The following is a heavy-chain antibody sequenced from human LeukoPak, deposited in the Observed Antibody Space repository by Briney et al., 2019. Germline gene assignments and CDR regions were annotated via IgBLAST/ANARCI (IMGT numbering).Heavy chain of an antibody. V-gene: IGHV1-24*01. CDR3: ATQTPYSNLYYFDY. D-gene: IGHD6-13*01. Sequence: ASVKVSCKVSGYTLTELSMHWVRQAPGKGLEWMGGFDPEDGETIYAQKFQGRVTMTEDTSTDTAYMELSSLRSEDTAVYYCATQTPYSNLYYFDYWGQGTLVTASS. CDR2: FDPEDGET. CDR1: GYTLTELS. J-gene: IGHJ4*02.